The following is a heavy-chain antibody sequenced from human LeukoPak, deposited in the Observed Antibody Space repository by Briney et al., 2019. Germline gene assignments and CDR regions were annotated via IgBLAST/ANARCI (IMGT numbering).Heavy chain of an antibody. V-gene: IGHV4-59*08. D-gene: IGHD3-22*01. CDR2: IFYSGTT. CDR3: ARHAPRDGSGNDAFDR. J-gene: IGHJ3*02. CDR1: GGSMSPYY. Sequence: SETLSLTCSVSGGSMSPYYWSWIRQPPGKGLEWIAFIFYSGTTNYNPSLKSRVTISVDTFKNQFSLKLSSATAADTAVYYCARHAPRDGSGNDAFDRWGQGTLVTVSS.